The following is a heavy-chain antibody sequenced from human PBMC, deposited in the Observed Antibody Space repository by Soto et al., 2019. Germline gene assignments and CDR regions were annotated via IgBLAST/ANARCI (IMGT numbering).Heavy chain of an antibody. D-gene: IGHD3-3*01. CDR1: GGSISSYY. J-gene: IGHJ6*02. CDR2: IYYSGST. Sequence: PSETLSLTCTVSGGSISSYYWSWIRQPPGKGLEWIGYIYYSGSTNYNPSLKSRVTISVDTSKNQLSLKLSSVTAADTAVYYCAREKSDYYYYGMDVWGQGTTVTVSS. V-gene: IGHV4-59*01. CDR3: AREKSDYYYYGMDV.